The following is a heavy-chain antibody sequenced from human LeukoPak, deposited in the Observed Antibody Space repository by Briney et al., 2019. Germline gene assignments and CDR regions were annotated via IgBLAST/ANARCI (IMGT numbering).Heavy chain of an antibody. CDR3: VKDSSSGSYFDY. D-gene: IGHD3-10*01. CDR1: GFTFSRYA. CDR2: ISSNGGST. J-gene: IGHJ4*02. Sequence: GGSLRLSCSASGFTFSRYAMHWVRQAPGKGLEYVSAISSNGGSTYYADSVKGRFTISRDNSRNTLHLQMNSLRVEDTAVYFCVKDSSSGSYFDYWGQGTLVTVSS. V-gene: IGHV3-64D*06.